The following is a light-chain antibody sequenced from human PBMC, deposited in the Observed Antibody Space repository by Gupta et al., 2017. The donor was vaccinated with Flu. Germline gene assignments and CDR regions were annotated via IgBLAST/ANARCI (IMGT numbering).Light chain of an antibody. CDR1: SSDVGGYNS. J-gene: IGLJ1*01. V-gene: IGLV2-14*01. CDR2: DVS. Sequence: QSALPQPASVSGSPGQSVTISCTGTSSDVGGYNSVSWYQHHPGNAPKLMIYDVSYWPSGVSDRFSGSKSGNTASLTISGLQAEDEAEYYCSSYTSSTTLVFGTGTKVNVL. CDR3: SSYTSSTTLV.